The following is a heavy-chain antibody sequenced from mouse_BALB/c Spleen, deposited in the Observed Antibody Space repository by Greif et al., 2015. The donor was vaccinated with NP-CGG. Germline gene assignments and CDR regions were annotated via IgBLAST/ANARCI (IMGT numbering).Heavy chain of an antibody. CDR3: TNLFTTVVATGAMDY. CDR1: GYTFTSYW. V-gene: IGHV1-5*01. CDR2: IYPGNSDT. D-gene: IGHD1-1*01. J-gene: IGHJ4*01. Sequence: VQLQQSGTVLARPGASVKMSCKASGYTFTSYWMHWVKQRPGQSLEWIGAIYPGNSDTSYNQKFKGKAKLTAVTSTSPAYMELSSLTNEDSSVYFCTNLFTTVVATGAMDYWGQGTSVTVSS.